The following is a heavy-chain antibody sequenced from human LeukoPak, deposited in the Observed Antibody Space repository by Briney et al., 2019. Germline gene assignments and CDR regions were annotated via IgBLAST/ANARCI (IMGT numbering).Heavy chain of an antibody. CDR1: GGSFSGHY. CDR3: ARARGYSYSDY. D-gene: IGHD5-18*01. CDR2: INHSGST. Sequence: PSEILSLTCAVYGGSFSGHYWTWIRQPPGKGLEWIGEINHSGSTNYNPSLKSRVTISVDTSKNQFSLKLSSVTAADTAVYYCARARGYSYSDYWGQGTLVTVSS. J-gene: IGHJ4*02. V-gene: IGHV4-34*01.